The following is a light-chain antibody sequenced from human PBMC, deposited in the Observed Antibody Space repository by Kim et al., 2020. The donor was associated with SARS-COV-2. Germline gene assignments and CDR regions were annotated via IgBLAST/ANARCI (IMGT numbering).Light chain of an antibody. V-gene: IGKV1-39*01. CDR2: AAS. Sequence: SASVRDRVTITCRASQSISNYLNWYQQKPGKAPNLLIYAASNLQSGVPSRFSASGSGTDFTLTISSPHPEDFATYYCQQSYSTPHTFGQGTKLEI. CDR1: QSISNY. CDR3: QQSYSTPHT. J-gene: IGKJ2*01.